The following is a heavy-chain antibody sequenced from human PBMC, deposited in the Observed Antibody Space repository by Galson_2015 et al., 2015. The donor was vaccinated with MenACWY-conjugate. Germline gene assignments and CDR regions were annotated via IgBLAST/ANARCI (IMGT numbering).Heavy chain of an antibody. Sequence: SLRLSCAASGFTFSNAWMNWVRQAPGKGLEWVGRIKGKTDGGTTDYAAPVKGRFTISRDDSKNTLYLQMNSLKTEDTAVYYCTTDQLIVDFGVVIKKPPDYWGQGTLVTVSS. CDR2: IKGKTDGGTT. D-gene: IGHD3-3*01. CDR1: GFTFSNAW. V-gene: IGHV3-15*07. J-gene: IGHJ4*02. CDR3: TTDQLIVDFGVVIKKPPDY.